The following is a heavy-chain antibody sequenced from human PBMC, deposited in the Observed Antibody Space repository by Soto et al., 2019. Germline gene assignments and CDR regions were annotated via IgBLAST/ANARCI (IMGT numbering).Heavy chain of an antibody. CDR3: ASPVVPAAMGGPYFYGIDV. V-gene: IGHV3-74*01. CDR1: GFTFSRHW. Sequence: EVQLVESGGGLVQPGGSLRLACAASGFTFSRHWMHWVRQAPGKGLVWVSRIDSYGSSTHYADSVKGRFTISRDNAKNTCYLQVNRRRAEDTAVYYCASPVVPAAMGGPYFYGIDVWGQGTTVTVSS. J-gene: IGHJ6*02. CDR2: IDSYGSST. D-gene: IGHD2-2*01.